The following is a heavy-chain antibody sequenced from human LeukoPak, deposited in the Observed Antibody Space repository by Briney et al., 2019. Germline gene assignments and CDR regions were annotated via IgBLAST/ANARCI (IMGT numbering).Heavy chain of an antibody. Sequence: EASVKVSCKASGGTFSSYAISWVRQAPGQGLEWMGRIIPIFGTASYAQKFQGRVTITTDEPTSTAYMELSSLRSEDTAVYYCARDGEMATILDYWGQGTLVTVSS. CDR2: IIPIFGTA. V-gene: IGHV1-69*05. CDR3: ARDGEMATILDY. CDR1: GGTFSSYA. D-gene: IGHD5-24*01. J-gene: IGHJ4*02.